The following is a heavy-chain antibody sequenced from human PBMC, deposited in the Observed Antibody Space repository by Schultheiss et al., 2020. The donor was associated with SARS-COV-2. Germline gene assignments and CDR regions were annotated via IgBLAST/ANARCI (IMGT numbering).Heavy chain of an antibody. D-gene: IGHD2-15*01. V-gene: IGHV3-64*04. CDR1: GFTFSSYA. CDR3: AKEKDIVVVVAWFDP. J-gene: IGHJ5*02. Sequence: GGSLRLSCSASGFTFSSYAMHWVRQAPGKGLEYVSAISSNGGSTYYADSVKGRFTISRDNSKNTLYLQMNSLRAEDTAVYYCAKEKDIVVVVAWFDPWGQGTLVTVSS. CDR2: ISSNGGST.